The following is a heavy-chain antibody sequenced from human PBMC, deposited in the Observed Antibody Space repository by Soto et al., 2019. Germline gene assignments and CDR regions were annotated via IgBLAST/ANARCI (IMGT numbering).Heavy chain of an antibody. V-gene: IGHV3-23*01. CDR2: VSGSGDYT. J-gene: IGHJ6*02. CDR3: AKDRFFDSLTASYHDYYHYGLDV. Sequence: EVQLLESGGGLVQPWGSLRLSCAASGFPFSTYAMTWVRQAPGKGLEWVSTVSGSGDYTSYADSVEGRFTVSRDNSKNTVFRQMNSLGAEDTALYYGAKDRFFDSLTASYHDYYHYGLDVWGQGTTVTVSS. D-gene: IGHD3-9*01. CDR1: GFPFSTYA.